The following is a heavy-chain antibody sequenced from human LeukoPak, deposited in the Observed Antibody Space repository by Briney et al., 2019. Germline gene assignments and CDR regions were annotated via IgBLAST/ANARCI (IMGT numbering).Heavy chain of an antibody. CDR1: GFTFSDYY. J-gene: IGHJ3*02. Sequence: GGSLRLSCAASGFTFSDYYMSWIRQAPGKGLEWVSYISSSGSTIYYADSVKGRFTISRDNSKNTLYLQMNSLRAEDTAVYYCAKEPPADYYDSSGYVVDAFDIWGQGTMVTVSS. V-gene: IGHV3-11*04. D-gene: IGHD3-22*01. CDR2: ISSSGSTI. CDR3: AKEPPADYYDSSGYVVDAFDI.